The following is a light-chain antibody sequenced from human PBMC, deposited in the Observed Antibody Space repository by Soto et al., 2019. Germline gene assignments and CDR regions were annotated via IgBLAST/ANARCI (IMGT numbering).Light chain of an antibody. Sequence: QSALTQPASVSGSPGQSITISCTGTSSDIGAYNSVSWYQQHPGKAPKLMIYEVGNRSSGVSNRFSASKSGNTASLTISGLQAEDEADYYCSSRTTSNPYVFGTGTKVTVL. CDR3: SSRTTSNPYV. V-gene: IGLV2-14*01. J-gene: IGLJ1*01. CDR1: SSDIGAYNS. CDR2: EVG.